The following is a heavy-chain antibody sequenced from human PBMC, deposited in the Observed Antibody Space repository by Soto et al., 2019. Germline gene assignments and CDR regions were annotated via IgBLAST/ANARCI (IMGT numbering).Heavy chain of an antibody. V-gene: IGHV3-15*07. CDR1: GFTFSNVG. CDR3: VTVAYYERS. D-gene: IGHD3-3*01. Sequence: EVQLVESGGGLVNPGGSLGLSCTASGFTFSNVGMHWVRQAAGKGLEWVGGIKSKTDGGTTDYAAPVKGRFTISRDDSKNTLYLQMHSLRTEDTAVYYCVTVAYYERSGGHGTLVTVSS. CDR2: IKSKTDGGTT. J-gene: IGHJ4*01.